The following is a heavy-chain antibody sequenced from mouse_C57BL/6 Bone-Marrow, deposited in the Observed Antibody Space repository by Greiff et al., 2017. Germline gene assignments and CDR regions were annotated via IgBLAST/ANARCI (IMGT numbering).Heavy chain of an antibody. J-gene: IGHJ4*01. CDR1: GFTFSDYG. V-gene: IGHV5-15*01. CDR3: ARLGSLYYYAMDY. Sequence: EVNLVESGGGLVQPGGSLKLSCAASGFTFSDYGMAWVRQAPRKGPEWVAFFSNLAYSIYYADTVTGRFTISRANAKNTLYLEMSSLRSEDTAMYYCARLGSLYYYAMDYWGQGTSVTVSS. CDR2: FSNLAYSI.